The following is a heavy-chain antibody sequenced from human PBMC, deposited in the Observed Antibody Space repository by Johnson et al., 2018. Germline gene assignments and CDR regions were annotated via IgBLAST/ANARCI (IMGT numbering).Heavy chain of an antibody. CDR2: VSSDGSIN. J-gene: IGHJ3*02. Sequence: QVQLVESGGGVVQPGRSLRLSCAASGFTFSSYGMHWVRQAPGKGLEWVAVVSSDGSINYYADSVKGRFTISRDNSKNTLSLQMDSLSAEDTAVYYCAKENYARGGHYCGAFDNWGQGTMVTVSS. V-gene: IGHV3-30*18. CDR3: AKENYARGGHYCGAFDN. D-gene: IGHD3-22*01. CDR1: GFTFSSYG.